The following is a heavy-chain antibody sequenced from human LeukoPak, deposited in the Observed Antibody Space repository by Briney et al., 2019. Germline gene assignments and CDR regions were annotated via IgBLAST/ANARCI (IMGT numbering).Heavy chain of an antibody. V-gene: IGHV3-30*02. Sequence: GGSLRLSCAASGFTFSSYWMSWVRQAPGKGLEWVAFIRYDGSNKYYADSVKGRFTISRDNSKNTLYLQMNSLRAEDTAVYYCAKSGYSSSLHGVDYWGQGTLVTVSS. J-gene: IGHJ4*02. CDR2: IRYDGSNK. D-gene: IGHD6-13*01. CDR3: AKSGYSSSLHGVDY. CDR1: GFTFSSYW.